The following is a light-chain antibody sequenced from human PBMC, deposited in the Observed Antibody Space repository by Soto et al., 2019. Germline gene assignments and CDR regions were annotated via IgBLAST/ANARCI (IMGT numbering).Light chain of an antibody. CDR2: EVR. CDR3: RSYTRSSTLI. V-gene: IGLV2-14*01. J-gene: IGLJ1*01. Sequence: QSVLTQPASVSGSPGQSITISCTGTSSDVGGYNYVSWYRQHPGKAPKLMIYEVRNRPSGVSNRFSGSKSGNTASLTISGLQAEDEADYYCRSYTRSSTLIFGSGTKVTV. CDR1: SSDVGGYNY.